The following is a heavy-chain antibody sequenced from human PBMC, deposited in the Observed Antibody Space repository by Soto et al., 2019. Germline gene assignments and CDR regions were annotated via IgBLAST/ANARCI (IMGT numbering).Heavy chain of an antibody. D-gene: IGHD3-10*01. V-gene: IGHV4-39*01. CDR3: ALLWSRRWFDP. J-gene: IGHJ5*02. Sequence: SETLSLTCTVSGGSISNTSDYWGWIRQPPGKGLEWIGSIFYSGSAYYNVSLKSRVSMSVDTSKNQFSLKLTSVTAADTAVYYCALLWSRRWFDPWGQGTLVTVSS. CDR1: GGSISNTSDY. CDR2: IFYSGSA.